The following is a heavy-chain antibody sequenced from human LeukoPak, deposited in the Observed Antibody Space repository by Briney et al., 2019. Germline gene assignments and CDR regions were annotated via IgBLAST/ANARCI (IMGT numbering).Heavy chain of an antibody. CDR2: ISSDGSST. Sequence: GGSLRLSCAASGFTFSSYWMHWVRQAPGKGLVWVSRISSDGSSTRYADSVKGRFTISRDNAKNTLYLQMNSLRAEDTAVYYCARRGYSYGTPYFDYWGQGTLVTVSS. V-gene: IGHV3-74*01. J-gene: IGHJ4*02. D-gene: IGHD5-18*01. CDR1: GFTFSSYW. CDR3: ARRGYSYGTPYFDY.